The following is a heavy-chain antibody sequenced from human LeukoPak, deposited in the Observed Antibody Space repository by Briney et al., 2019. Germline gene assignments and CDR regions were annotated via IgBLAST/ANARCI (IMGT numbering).Heavy chain of an antibody. J-gene: IGHJ4*02. D-gene: IGHD5-18*01. Sequence: PSETLSLTCAVYGGSFSGYYWSWIRQPPGKGLEWIGEINHSGSTNYNPSLKSRVTISVDTSKNQFSLKLSSVTAADTAVYYCARGFRGYSYGPLLDYWGQGTLVTVSS. V-gene: IGHV4-34*01. CDR3: ARGFRGYSYGPLLDY. CDR2: INHSGST. CDR1: GGSFSGYY.